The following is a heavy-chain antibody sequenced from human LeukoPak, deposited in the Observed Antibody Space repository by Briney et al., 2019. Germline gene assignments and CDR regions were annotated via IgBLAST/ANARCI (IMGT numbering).Heavy chain of an antibody. Sequence: SVKVSCKASGGTFSSYAISWVRQAPGQGLEWMGRIIPILDIANYAQKFQGRVTITADKSTSTAYMELSSLRSEDTAVYYCAGGRATRRLVDQGTPSRDVWGQGTTVTVSS. V-gene: IGHV1-69*04. D-gene: IGHD1-26*01. CDR2: IIPILDIA. CDR1: GGTFSSYA. J-gene: IGHJ6*02. CDR3: AGGRATRRLVDQGTPSRDV.